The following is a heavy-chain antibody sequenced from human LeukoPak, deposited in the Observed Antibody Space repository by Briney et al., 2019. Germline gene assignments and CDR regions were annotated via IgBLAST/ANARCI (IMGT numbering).Heavy chain of an antibody. D-gene: IGHD6-19*01. J-gene: IGHJ4*02. CDR3: AKDAYSSGWYYFDS. CDR2: ISGDGSST. Sequence: GGSLRLSCAASRLTFDDYGMHWVRQVPGKGLEWVSLISGDGSSTYYADSVKGRFTIPRDNSKNSLYLQMNSLRTEDTALYYCAKDAYSSGWYYFDSWGQGTLVTVSS. CDR1: RLTFDDYG. V-gene: IGHV3-43*02.